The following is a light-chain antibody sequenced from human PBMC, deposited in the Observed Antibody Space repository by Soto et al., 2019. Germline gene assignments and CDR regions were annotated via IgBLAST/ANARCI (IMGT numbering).Light chain of an antibody. Sequence: EIVLTHSPGTLALSPCEGAALSCSASQSVSNNYLAWYQQKPGQAPRPLNLGSTQRGHGIPERVRGRGSWESFPLNISRLGAEDFAVYYCQQYGSSGTFGQGTKVDIK. CDR2: GST. CDR1: QSVSNNY. J-gene: IGKJ1*01. V-gene: IGKV3-20*01. CDR3: QQYGSSGT.